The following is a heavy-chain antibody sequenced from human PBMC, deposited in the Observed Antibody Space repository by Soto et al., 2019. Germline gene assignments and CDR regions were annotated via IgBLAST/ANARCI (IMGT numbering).Heavy chain of an antibody. J-gene: IGHJ4*02. Sequence: QVQLVQSGAEVKKPGASVKVSCKASGYAFTTYGFSWVRQVPGQGLEWMGWISAYNGNRHYAQKFQGRVTLTTDTSTSTAYMELKSPRYDDTAVYYCAREGKLGYWGQGTLVTVSS. CDR1: GYAFTTYG. D-gene: IGHD6-6*01. CDR2: ISAYNGNR. V-gene: IGHV1-18*01. CDR3: AREGKLGY.